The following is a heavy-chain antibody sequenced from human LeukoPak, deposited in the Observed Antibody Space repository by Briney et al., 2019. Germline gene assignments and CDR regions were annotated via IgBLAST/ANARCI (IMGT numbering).Heavy chain of an antibody. J-gene: IGHJ6*02. CDR1: GGSISSSY. CDR2: IYYIGST. CDR3: ARGAGKYYFHGMDV. Sequence: SETLSLTRTVSGGSISSSYWSWIRQPPGKGLEWIGHIYYIGSTNFNPSPKSRVTLSLDTSKNQFSLKLISVTAADTAVYYCARGAGKYYFHGMDVWGRGTTVTVSS. V-gene: IGHV4-59*01.